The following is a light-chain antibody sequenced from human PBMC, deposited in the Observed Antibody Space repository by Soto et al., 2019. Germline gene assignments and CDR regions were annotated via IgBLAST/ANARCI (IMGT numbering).Light chain of an antibody. J-gene: IGKJ1*01. Sequence: DIQMPQSPSTLSASVGDRVTITCRASQSISSWLAWYQQKPGKAPKLLIYDASSLESGVPSRFSGSGSGTEFTLTSSSLQPDDFATYYCQQYNSYWTCGQGTNVEIK. CDR3: QQYNSYWT. V-gene: IGKV1-5*01. CDR1: QSISSW. CDR2: DAS.